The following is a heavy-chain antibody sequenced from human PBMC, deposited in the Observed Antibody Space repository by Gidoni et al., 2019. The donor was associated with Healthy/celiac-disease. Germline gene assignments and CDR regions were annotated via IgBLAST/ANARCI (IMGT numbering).Heavy chain of an antibody. CDR1: GGSIRSYY. CDR3: ARVEGHCSGGSCYPGDY. V-gene: IGHV4-59*01. CDR2: IYYSGST. Sequence: QVQLQESGPGLVKPSETLVLTCTVAGGSIRSYYWSWIRQHPGKGLEWIGYIYYSGSTNYNPSLKSRVTISVDTSKSQFSLKRSSVTAADTAVYYCARVEGHCSGGSCYPGDYWGQGTLVTVSS. D-gene: IGHD2-15*01. J-gene: IGHJ4*02.